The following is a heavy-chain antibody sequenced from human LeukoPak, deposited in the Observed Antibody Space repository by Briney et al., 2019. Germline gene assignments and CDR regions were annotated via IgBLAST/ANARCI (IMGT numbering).Heavy chain of an antibody. J-gene: IGHJ5*02. Sequence: GESLKISCKGSGYSFSSYWITWVRLMPGKGLEWMGRIDPSDSYIKYSPSFQGHVTFSVDKSISTAYLQWSSLKASDTAIYYCGRRSYDRSGYPNWFDPWGQGTLVSVSS. V-gene: IGHV5-10-1*01. CDR3: GRRSYDRSGYPNWFDP. CDR2: IDPSDSYI. CDR1: GYSFSSYW. D-gene: IGHD3-22*01.